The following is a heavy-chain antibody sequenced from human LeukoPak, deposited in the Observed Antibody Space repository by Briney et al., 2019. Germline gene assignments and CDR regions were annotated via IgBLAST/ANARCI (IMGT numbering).Heavy chain of an antibody. D-gene: IGHD6-19*01. CDR2: ISYDGSNK. CDR1: GFTFSSYG. CDR3: AKDRGGTEWLVGDY. Sequence: GGSLRLSCAASGFTFSSYGTHWVRQAPGKGLEWVAVISYDGSNKYYADSVKGRFTISRDNSKNTLYLQMNSLRAEDTAVYYCAKDRGGTEWLVGDYWGQGTLVTVSS. J-gene: IGHJ4*02. V-gene: IGHV3-30*12.